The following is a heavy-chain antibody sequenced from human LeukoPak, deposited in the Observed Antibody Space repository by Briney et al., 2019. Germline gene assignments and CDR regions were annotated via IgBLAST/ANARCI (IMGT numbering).Heavy chain of an antibody. J-gene: IGHJ4*02. CDR3: ARYVVYGSGKYYFDY. V-gene: IGHV4-39*01. CDR2: INYSGST. D-gene: IGHD3-10*01. Sequence: SETLSLTCTVSGGSMSSSNYYWSWIRQPPGKGLEWIASINYSGSTYYNPSLKSRVTISIDTSENQFSLKLSSVTAADTAVYYCARYVVYGSGKYYFDYWGQGTLVTVSS. CDR1: GGSMSSSNYY.